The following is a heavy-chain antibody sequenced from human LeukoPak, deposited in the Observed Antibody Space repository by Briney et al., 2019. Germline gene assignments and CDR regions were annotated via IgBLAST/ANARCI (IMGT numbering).Heavy chain of an antibody. CDR3: AREDYDFWSGYYLTFRY. V-gene: IGHV3-48*04. Sequence: PGGSLRLSCAASGFTFSSYSMNWVRQAPGKGLEWVSSISSSSSTIYYADSVKGRFTISRDNAKNSLYLQMNSLRAEDTAVYYCAREDYDFWSGYYLTFRYWGQGTLVTVSS. CDR2: ISSSSSTI. D-gene: IGHD3-3*01. J-gene: IGHJ4*02. CDR1: GFTFSSYS.